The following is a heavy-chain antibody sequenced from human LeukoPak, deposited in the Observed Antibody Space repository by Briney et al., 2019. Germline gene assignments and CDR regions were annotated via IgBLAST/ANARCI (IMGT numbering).Heavy chain of an antibody. V-gene: IGHV1-46*01. Sequence: ASVKVSCKASGYTFTSYYMHWVRQAPGQGLEWMGIINPSGGSTSYAQKFQGRVTMTRDTSISTAYMELSRLRSDDTAVYYCARNPYDSSGYVPHEYFQHWGQGTLVTASS. CDR2: INPSGGST. CDR1: GYTFTSYY. J-gene: IGHJ1*01. CDR3: ARNPYDSSGYVPHEYFQH. D-gene: IGHD3-22*01.